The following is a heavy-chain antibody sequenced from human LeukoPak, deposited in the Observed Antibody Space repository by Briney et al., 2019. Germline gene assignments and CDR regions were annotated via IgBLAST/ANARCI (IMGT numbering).Heavy chain of an antibody. J-gene: IGHJ6*03. D-gene: IGHD5-18*01. CDR2: IIPIFGTA. Sequence: SVKVSCKASGGTFSTYAITWVRQALGQGLEWMGGIIPIFGTANYAQKFQDRVTITTDASTSTVYMELTSLRSEDTAVYYCARTPQHSYYYYNMDVWGKGTTVTVAS. CDR3: ARTPQHSYYYYNMDV. CDR1: GGTFSTYA. V-gene: IGHV1-69*05.